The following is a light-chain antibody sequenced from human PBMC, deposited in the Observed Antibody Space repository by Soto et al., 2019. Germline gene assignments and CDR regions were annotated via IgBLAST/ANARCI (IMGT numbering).Light chain of an antibody. CDR2: GAS. V-gene: IGKV3-15*01. CDR1: QSIRTN. CDR3: QQYFNWPLTWT. Sequence: EIELTQSPDTLSVSAGGTVTLSCRASQSIRTNVAWYQQIPGQAPRLLVYGASTRATGVPARFSGSGSGIEFTLTISSLQSEDSAFYYCQQYFNWPLTWTFGPGTKVQIK. J-gene: IGKJ1*01.